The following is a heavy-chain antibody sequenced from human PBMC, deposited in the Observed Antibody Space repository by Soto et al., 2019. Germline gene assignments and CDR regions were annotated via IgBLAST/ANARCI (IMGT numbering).Heavy chain of an antibody. CDR1: GFTFDDYG. D-gene: IGHD4-17*01. CDR3: ARDSPLFYGGNHRDY. V-gene: IGHV3-20*04. Sequence: PGGSLRLSCAASGFTFDDYGMSWVRQAPGKGLEWVSGINWNGGSTGYADSVKGRFTISRDNAKNSLYLQMNSLRAEDTALYYCARDSPLFYGGNHRDYWGQGTLVTVSS. CDR2: INWNGGST. J-gene: IGHJ4*02.